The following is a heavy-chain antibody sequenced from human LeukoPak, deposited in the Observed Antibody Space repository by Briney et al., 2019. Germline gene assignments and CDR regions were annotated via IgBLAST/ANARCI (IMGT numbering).Heavy chain of an antibody. V-gene: IGHV1-18*01. CDR2: ISAYNGNT. CDR3: ARDTQLRYFDWLSPEFDY. Sequence: ASVKVSCKASGYTFTSYGISWVRQAPGQGLEWMGWISAYNGNTNYAQKLQGRVTMTTDTSTSTAYMELRSPRSDDTAVYYCARDTQLRYFDWLSPEFDYWGQGTLVTVSS. J-gene: IGHJ4*02. CDR1: GYTFTSYG. D-gene: IGHD3-9*01.